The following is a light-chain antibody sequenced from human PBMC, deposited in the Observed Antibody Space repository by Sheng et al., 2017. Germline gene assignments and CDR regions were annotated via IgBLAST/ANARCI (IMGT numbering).Light chain of an antibody. CDR3: AAWDDSLSGYV. J-gene: IGLJ1*01. V-gene: IGLV2-14*03. Sequence: QSALPQPASVSGSPGQSITISCTGTSADVGGYNYVSWYQQHPGKAPKLLIYDVTYRPAGVSNRFSGSKSGNSASLTISGLQTEDEGDYYCAAWDDSLSGYVFGTGTKVTVL. CDR2: DVT. CDR1: SADVGGYNY.